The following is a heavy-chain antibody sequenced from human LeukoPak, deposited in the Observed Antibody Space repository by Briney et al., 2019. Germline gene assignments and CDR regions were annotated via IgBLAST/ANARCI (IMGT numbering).Heavy chain of an antibody. J-gene: IGHJ5*02. Sequence: VPSVNLSCKVSGYTLTELSMHWVRQAPAQGLEWMGWINTNTEKPTYAQGFTGGFVFSLDTSVSTAYLQISSLKTEDTAVYYCVRGGSEYDFWSVQRSNWFDPWGQGTLVTVSS. CDR3: VRGGSEYDFWSVQRSNWFDP. CDR2: INTNTEKP. D-gene: IGHD3-3*01. CDR1: GYTLTELS. V-gene: IGHV7-4-1*02.